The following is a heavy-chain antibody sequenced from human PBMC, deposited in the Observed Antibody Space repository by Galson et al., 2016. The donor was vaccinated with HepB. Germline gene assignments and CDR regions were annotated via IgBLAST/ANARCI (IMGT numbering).Heavy chain of an antibody. Sequence: SLRLSCAASGFTFSSYAMSWVRQAPGKGLEWVSTISASSYNTYYADSVKGRFTISRDNSKNTLYLQMNSLRAEDTAVYYCAKSQSGYGTGWYTHPIDAFDIWGQGTMVTVSS. D-gene: IGHD6-19*01. CDR3: AKSQSGYGTGWYTHPIDAFDI. J-gene: IGHJ3*02. CDR2: ISASSYNT. V-gene: IGHV3-23*01. CDR1: GFTFSSYA.